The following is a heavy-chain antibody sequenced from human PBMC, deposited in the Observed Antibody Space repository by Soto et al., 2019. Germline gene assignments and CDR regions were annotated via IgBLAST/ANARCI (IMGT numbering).Heavy chain of an antibody. J-gene: IGHJ5*02. CDR1: GDSVSIGMYY. Sequence: SETLSLTCIVSGDSVSIGMYYWSWIRQPPGKGLEWIGHMYYTGSTKYNPSLKNRVTISLDKSNNQFSLNLKSVTAADTAVYYCDRETYGDYVGYFDPWGQGIQVTVSS. V-gene: IGHV4-61*01. CDR3: DRETYGDYVGYFDP. D-gene: IGHD4-17*01. CDR2: MYYTGST.